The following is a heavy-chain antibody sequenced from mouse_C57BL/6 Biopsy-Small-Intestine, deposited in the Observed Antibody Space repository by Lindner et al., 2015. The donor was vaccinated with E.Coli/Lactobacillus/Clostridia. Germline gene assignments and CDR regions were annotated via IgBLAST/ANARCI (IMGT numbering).Heavy chain of an antibody. CDR3: ATYGNFAY. Sequence: VQLQESGAELVRPGTSVKVSCKASGYAFSNFLIEWVKQRPGQGLEWIGVINPGSGGTDYNEKFKAKATLTADKSSTTAYIQLSSLTFEDSAVYFCATYGNFAYWAKGLWSLSLQ. D-gene: IGHD2-1*01. CDR1: GYAFSNFL. J-gene: IGHJ3*01. V-gene: IGHV1-54*01. CDR2: INPGSGGT.